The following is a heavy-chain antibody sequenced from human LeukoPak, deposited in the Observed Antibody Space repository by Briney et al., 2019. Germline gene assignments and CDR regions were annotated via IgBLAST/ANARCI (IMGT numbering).Heavy chain of an antibody. CDR3: VKAFSSNYFGMDV. D-gene: IGHD2/OR15-2a*01. V-gene: IGHV3-23*01. CDR2: ISHTTSST. Sequence: GGSLRLSCAASGFTFSDYTMNWVRLAPGKGLEWVSSISHTTSSTYYADSVRGRFNSSRDNSKNTLYLQMTSLRAEDTAVYFCVKAFSSNYFGMDVWGKGTTVIVSS. CDR1: GFTFSDYT. J-gene: IGHJ6*04.